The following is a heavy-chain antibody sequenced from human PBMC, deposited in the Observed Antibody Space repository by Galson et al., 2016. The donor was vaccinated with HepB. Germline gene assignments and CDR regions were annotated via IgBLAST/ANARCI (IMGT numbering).Heavy chain of an antibody. CDR2: TNRDESST. CDR1: GFTFSSYY. V-gene: IGHV3-74*01. J-gene: IGHJ6*02. CDR3: ARDPSYNSGMDV. Sequence: SLRLSCAASGFTFSSYYMHWVRQAPGKGLVWVSRTNRDESSTSYADYVKGRFTISRDNVKNTLYLQMNSLRAEDTAVYYCARDPSYNSGMDVWGQGTTVTVAS.